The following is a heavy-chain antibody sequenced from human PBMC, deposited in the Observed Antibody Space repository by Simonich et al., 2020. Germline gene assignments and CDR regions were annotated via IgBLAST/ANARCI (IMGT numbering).Heavy chain of an antibody. Sequence: QVQLVQSGAEVKKPGASVKVSCKASGYTFTGYYMHWVRQAPGRGLEWMGWINPKRGGTNYAQQVQGRVTMTMDTSISTAYMERGRLRSDETAVYYCARGALTGDYYYMDVWGKGTTVTVSS. J-gene: IGHJ6*03. V-gene: IGHV1-2*02. CDR2: INPKRGGT. CDR3: ARGALTGDYYYMDV. D-gene: IGHD7-27*01. CDR1: GYTFTGYY.